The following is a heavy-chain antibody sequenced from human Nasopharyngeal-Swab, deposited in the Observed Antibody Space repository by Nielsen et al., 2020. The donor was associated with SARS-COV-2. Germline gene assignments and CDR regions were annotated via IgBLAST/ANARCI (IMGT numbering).Heavy chain of an antibody. CDR3: ARGGGDYVPDY. CDR2: IYHSGST. J-gene: IGHJ4*02. Sequence: SETLSLTCAVYGGSFSGYYWSWIRQPPGKGLEWIGEIYHSGSTNYNPSLKSRVTISVDKSKNQFSLKLSSVTAADTAVYYCARGGGDYVPDYWGQGTLVTVSS. V-gene: IGHV4-34*01. D-gene: IGHD4-17*01. CDR1: GGSFSGYY.